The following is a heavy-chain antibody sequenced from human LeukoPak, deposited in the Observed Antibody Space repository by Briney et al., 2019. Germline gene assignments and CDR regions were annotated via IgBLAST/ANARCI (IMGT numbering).Heavy chain of an antibody. CDR1: GFTFSSYA. D-gene: IGHD4-17*01. CDR2: ISGSGGST. J-gene: IGHJ3*02. CDR3: ARKIPYGADAFDI. V-gene: IGHV3-23*01. Sequence: GGSLRLSCAASGFTFSSYAMNWVRQAPGKGLEWVSGISGSGGSTYYADSVKGRFTISRDNSKNTLYLQMNSLRAEDTAVYYCARKIPYGADAFDIWGQGTMVTVSS.